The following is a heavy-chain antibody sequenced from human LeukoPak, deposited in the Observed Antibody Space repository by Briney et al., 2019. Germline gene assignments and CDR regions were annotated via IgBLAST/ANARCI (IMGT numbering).Heavy chain of an antibody. Sequence: ASVKVSCKASGYTFTSYGIGWARQAPGQGLEWMGWISAYNGNTNYAQKLQGRVTMTTDTFTSTAYMELRSLRFDDAAVYYCARGGWYEGRASDIWGQGTMVTVSS. V-gene: IGHV1-18*01. CDR2: ISAYNGNT. D-gene: IGHD6-19*01. CDR3: ARGGWYEGRASDI. CDR1: GYTFTSYG. J-gene: IGHJ3*02.